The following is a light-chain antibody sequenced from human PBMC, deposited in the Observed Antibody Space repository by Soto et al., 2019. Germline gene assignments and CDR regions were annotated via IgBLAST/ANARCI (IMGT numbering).Light chain of an antibody. CDR2: KAS. CDR1: QTISSW. J-gene: IGKJ1*01. CDR3: QHYNSYLEA. Sequence: DIQITQSPSTLSAYKGDRVTITCRASQTISSWLAWYQQKPGKAPKLLIYKASTLKSGVPSRFSGSGSGTEFTLTISSLQPDDFATYYCQHYNSYLEAFGQVTKVDIK. V-gene: IGKV1-5*03.